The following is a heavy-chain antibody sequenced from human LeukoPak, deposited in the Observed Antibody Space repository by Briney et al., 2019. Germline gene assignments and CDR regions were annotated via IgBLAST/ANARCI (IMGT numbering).Heavy chain of an antibody. CDR2: INPKSGAT. J-gene: IGHJ6*02. CDR1: GYTFTGYY. Sequence: GASVTVSCKASGYTFTGYYMHWVRQAPGQGLEWMGWINPKSGATTYAQKFQDRVTLTRDRSINTAYMDLSGLTSDDTAVFYCAKGATEGYYYYYGLDVWGQGTTVTVSS. V-gene: IGHV1-2*02. CDR3: AKGATEGYYYYYGLDV.